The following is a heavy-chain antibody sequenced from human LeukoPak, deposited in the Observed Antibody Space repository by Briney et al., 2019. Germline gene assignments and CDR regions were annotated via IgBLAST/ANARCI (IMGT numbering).Heavy chain of an antibody. D-gene: IGHD2-8*01. V-gene: IGHV4-59*06. J-gene: IGHJ4*02. Sequence: SETLSLTCTVSGGSISSYYWSWIRQPPGKGLEWIGYIYYSGSTYYNPSLKSRVTISVDTSKNQFSLKLSSVTAADTAVYYCARGGFVPLDYWGQGTLVTVSS. CDR3: ARGGFVPLDY. CDR2: IYYSGST. CDR1: GGSISSYY.